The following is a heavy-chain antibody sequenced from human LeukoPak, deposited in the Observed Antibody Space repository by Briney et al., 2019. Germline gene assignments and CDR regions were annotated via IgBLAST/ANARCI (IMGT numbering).Heavy chain of an antibody. CDR1: GYSFNSQG. CDR2: INTDSGNP. J-gene: IGHJ3*02. Sequence: ASVKISCKASGYSFNSQGMNWVRQAPGQGLEWMGWINTDSGNPTYAQGFTGRFVFSLDSSVSTAYLQISNLMPEDTAKYYCAREILRFDIWGQGTMVIVSS. CDR3: AREILRFDI. V-gene: IGHV7-4-1*02.